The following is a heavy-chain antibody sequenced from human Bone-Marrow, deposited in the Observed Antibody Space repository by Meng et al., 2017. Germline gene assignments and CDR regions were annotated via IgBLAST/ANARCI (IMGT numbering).Heavy chain of an antibody. CDR3: ARSGGDGGFDV. D-gene: IGHD2-21*02. V-gene: IGHV3-74*01. Sequence: VRLVGSGGGFVEPGVSLRLSCEASGFTFSSYWMHWVRQARGKGLVWVSRINSDGSSTSYADSVKGRFTISRDNAKNTLYLQMNSLRAEDTAVYYCARSGGDGGFDVWGQGTMVTVSS. J-gene: IGHJ3*01. CDR2: INSDGSST. CDR1: GFTFSSYW.